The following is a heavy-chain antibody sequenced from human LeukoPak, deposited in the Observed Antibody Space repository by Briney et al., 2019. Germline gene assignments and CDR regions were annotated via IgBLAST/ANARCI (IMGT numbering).Heavy chain of an antibody. CDR2: ISWDGGST. Sequence: PGGSLRLSCAASGFTFDDYTMHWVRQASGKGLEWVSLISWDGGSTYYADSVKGRFTISRDNSKNSLYLQMNSLRTEDTALYYCAKDMPYSSGWYGPSDYWGQGTLVTVSS. D-gene: IGHD6-19*01. J-gene: IGHJ4*02. V-gene: IGHV3-43*01. CDR3: AKDMPYSSGWYGPSDY. CDR1: GFTFDDYT.